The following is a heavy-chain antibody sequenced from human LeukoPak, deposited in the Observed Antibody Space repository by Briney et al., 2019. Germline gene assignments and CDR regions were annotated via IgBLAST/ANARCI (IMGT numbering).Heavy chain of an antibody. CDR1: GFIFSDHY. V-gene: IGHV3-72*01. J-gene: IGHJ4*02. Sequence: PGGSLRLSCAASGFIFSDHYMDWVRQAPGKGLEWVGRIRNKGNGYTTEYAASVKGRFTISRDDSKNSLYLQMDSLKTEDTAVYYCARGWLSLLLTPYYFDYWGQGTLVTVSS. CDR2: IRNKGNGYTT. CDR3: ARGWLSLLLTPYYFDY. D-gene: IGHD3-22*01.